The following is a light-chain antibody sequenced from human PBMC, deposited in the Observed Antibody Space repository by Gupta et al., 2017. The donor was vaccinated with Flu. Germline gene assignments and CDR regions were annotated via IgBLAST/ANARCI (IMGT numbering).Light chain of an antibody. V-gene: IGKV1-39*01. CDR2: ATS. J-gene: IGKJ4*01. Sequence: QTTPSPLSLSATVGDRVTITCRSSQSISIHLNWFQQRPGKAPNLLISATSTLESGVPSRFSGSGSGTDFTLTISSLQPEDFATYICQQSYNIPLTFGGGTKVEIK. CDR1: QSISIH. CDR3: QQSYNIPLT.